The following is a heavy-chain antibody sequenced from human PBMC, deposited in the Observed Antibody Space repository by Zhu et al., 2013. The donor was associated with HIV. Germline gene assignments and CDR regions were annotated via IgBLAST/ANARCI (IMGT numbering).Heavy chain of an antibody. J-gene: IGHJ5*02. CDR2: ISAGNGNT. Sequence: QVQLVQSGAEVKMPGASLKVSCKASGYTFTNYAIHWVRQAPGHRLEWMGWISAGNGNTKYSQNFQGRVTIARDTSASTAYMELSSLRSEDTAVYYCARHILNVVVPAALDPWAREPWSPSPQ. V-gene: IGHV1-3*01. D-gene: IGHD2-2*01. CDR1: GYTFTNYA. CDR3: ARHILNVVVPAALDP.